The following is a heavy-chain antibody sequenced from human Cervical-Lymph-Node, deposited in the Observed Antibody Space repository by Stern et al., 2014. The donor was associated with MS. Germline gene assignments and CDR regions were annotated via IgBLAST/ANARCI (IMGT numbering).Heavy chain of an antibody. V-gene: IGHV5-51*01. D-gene: IGHD6-19*01. J-gene: IGHJ4*02. CDR3: ASPKPSSGYFLSGFDY. Sequence: VQLVQSGAEVKKPGESLRISCKASGYRFTSHWIGWVRQMPGKGLEWLGIIHPVVSDTRYSPSFQGQVTISPDSASNTFSLQWNSLKAADSAMYFCASPKPSSGYFLSGFDYWGQGTPVTVSS. CDR1: GYRFTSHW. CDR2: IHPVVSDT.